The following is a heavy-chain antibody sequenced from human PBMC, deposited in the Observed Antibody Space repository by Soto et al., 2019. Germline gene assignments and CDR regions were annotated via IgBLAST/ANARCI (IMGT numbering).Heavy chain of an antibody. CDR2: ISAYNGST. J-gene: IGHJ4*02. Sequence: ASVKVSCKASGYTFTSYGISWVRQAPGQGLEWMGWISAYNGSTYYANSVKGRFTISRDNSKNTLYLQMGSLRAEDMAVYYCAREGSSGWLYYFDYWGQGTLVTVSS. V-gene: IGHV1-18*03. D-gene: IGHD6-19*01. CDR1: GYTFTSYG. CDR3: AREGSSGWLYYFDY.